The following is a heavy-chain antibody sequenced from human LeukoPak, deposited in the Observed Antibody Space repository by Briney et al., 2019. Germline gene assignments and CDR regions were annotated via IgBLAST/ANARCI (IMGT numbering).Heavy chain of an antibody. J-gene: IGHJ4*02. V-gene: IGHV1-18*01. D-gene: IGHD6-13*01. CDR2: ISAYNGNT. CDR1: GYTFTSYD. CDR3: ARRYSSSWAFDY. Sequence: GASVKVSCKASGYTFTSYDITWVRQAPGQGLEWMGWISAYNGNTNYAQKFQGRVTMTTDTSTSTAYMGLRSLRTDDTAVFYCARRYSSSWAFDYWGQGTLVTVSS.